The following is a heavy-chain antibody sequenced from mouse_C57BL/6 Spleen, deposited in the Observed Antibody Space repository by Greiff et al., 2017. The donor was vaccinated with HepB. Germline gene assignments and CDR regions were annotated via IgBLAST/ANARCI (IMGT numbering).Heavy chain of an antibody. D-gene: IGHD2-3*01. CDR3: ARPDGYYYAMDY. J-gene: IGHJ4*01. CDR1: GYSITSGYY. CDR2: ISYDGSN. Sequence: DVKLQESGPGLVKPSQSLSLTCSVTGYSITSGYYWNWIRQFPGNKLEWMGYISYDGSNNYNPSLKNRISITRDTSKNQFFLKLNSVTTEDTATYYCARPDGYYYAMDYWGQGTSVTVSS. V-gene: IGHV3-6*01.